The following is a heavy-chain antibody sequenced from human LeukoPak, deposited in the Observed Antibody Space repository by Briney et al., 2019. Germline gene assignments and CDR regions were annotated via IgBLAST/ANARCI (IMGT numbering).Heavy chain of an antibody. J-gene: IGHJ4*02. D-gene: IGHD3-22*01. Sequence: GGNLRLSCAASRFTFSSYSMNWIRQAPGKGLEWVSSISGSGEFIYYADSLKGRFTISRDNGKNSLYLQMNSLRAEDTAVYFCARDDSHGYHFFDSWGQGTLVTVSS. V-gene: IGHV3-21*01. CDR1: RFTFSSYS. CDR2: ISGSGEFI. CDR3: ARDDSHGYHFFDS.